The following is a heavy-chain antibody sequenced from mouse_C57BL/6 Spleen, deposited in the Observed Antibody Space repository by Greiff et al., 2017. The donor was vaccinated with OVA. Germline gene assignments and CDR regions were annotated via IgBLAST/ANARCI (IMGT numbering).Heavy chain of an antibody. CDR3: ASDSAPWYCDV. CDR2: IYPGSGST. Sequence: VKLQQPGAELVKPGASVKMSCKASGYPFTSYWITWVKQRPGQGLEWIGDIYPGSGSTNYNEKFKGKATLTVDTSSSTAYMQLSRLTSEDSAVYYCASDSAPWYCDVWGTGTTVTVSS. V-gene: IGHV1-55*01. J-gene: IGHJ1*03. D-gene: IGHD2-13*01. CDR1: GYPFTSYW.